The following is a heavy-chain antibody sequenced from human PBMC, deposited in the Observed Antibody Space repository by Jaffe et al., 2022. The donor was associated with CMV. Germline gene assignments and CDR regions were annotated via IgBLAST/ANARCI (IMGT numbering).Heavy chain of an antibody. V-gene: IGHV4-34*01. D-gene: IGHD3-22*01. CDR3: ARGSSFDSGVHRYDPGWFAP. CDR1: SGPFSGFY. J-gene: IGHJ5*02. CDR2: INHNGVT. Sequence: QAPLQQWGAGLLKPSETLSLTCAVYSGPFSGFYWTWIRQPPGKGLEWIGEINHNGVTNYNPSLKSRITISIDTSKNQFSLTLSSVTAADTAVYYCARGSSFDSGVHRYDPGWFAPWGQGTLVTVSS.